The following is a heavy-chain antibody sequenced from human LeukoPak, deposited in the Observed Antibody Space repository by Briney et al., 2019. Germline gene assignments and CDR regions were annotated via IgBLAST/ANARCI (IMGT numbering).Heavy chain of an antibody. J-gene: IGHJ5*02. D-gene: IGHD6-13*01. CDR1: GGTFSSYA. Sequence: ASVKVSCKASGGTFSSYAISWVRQAPGQGLEWMGGIIPIFGTANYAQKFQGRVTITADESTSAAYMELSSLRSEDTAVYYCAREDYSSSWYVGTPNWFDPWGQGTLVTVSS. CDR2: IIPIFGTA. V-gene: IGHV1-69*01. CDR3: AREDYSSSWYVGTPNWFDP.